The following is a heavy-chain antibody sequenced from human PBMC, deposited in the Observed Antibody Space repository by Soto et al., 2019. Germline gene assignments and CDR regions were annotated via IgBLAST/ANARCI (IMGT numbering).Heavy chain of an antibody. CDR1: GGSFSEYY. Sequence: QVQLQQWGAGLLKPSETLSLTCAIYGGSFSEYYWTWIRQSPGKGLEWIGEINRSGNTNYNPSLKSRVTISVDTSKNQFSLKLSSVTAADTAVYFCGRGRGYSNGRGSYYYGTDVWGQGTTVTVSS. CDR2: INRSGNT. D-gene: IGHD6-19*01. V-gene: IGHV4-34*01. J-gene: IGHJ6*02. CDR3: GRGRGYSNGRGSYYYGTDV.